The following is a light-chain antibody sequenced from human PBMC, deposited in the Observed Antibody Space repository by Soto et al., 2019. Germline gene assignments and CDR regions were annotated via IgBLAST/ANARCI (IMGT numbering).Light chain of an antibody. V-gene: IGKV3-15*01. CDR1: HIFSSN. CDR3: QQYNNWRT. CDR2: GAS. Sequence: EILLTQSPCTVSSSPGETATLSCRASHIFSSNLSFYQQKPCQAPRLLIYGASTRATGIPARFSGSGSGTEFTLTSSRLQSEDFAVYYCQQYNNWRTFGEGTKVDIK. J-gene: IGKJ1*01.